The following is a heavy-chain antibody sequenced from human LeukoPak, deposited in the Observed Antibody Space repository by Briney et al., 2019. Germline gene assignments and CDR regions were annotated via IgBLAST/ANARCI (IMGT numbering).Heavy chain of an antibody. D-gene: IGHD3-10*01. CDR1: GFIFSTYG. J-gene: IGHJ2*01. Sequence: GGSLRLSCAASGFIFSTYGMSWVRQAPGKGLEWVSGISDNDGVTIYADSVKGRFTISRDNSKNTLYLQMNSVRDEDTAVYYCAKGKRSSGRPHRHFDLWGRGTLVTVSS. CDR2: ISDNDGVT. CDR3: AKGKRSSGRPHRHFDL. V-gene: IGHV3-23*01.